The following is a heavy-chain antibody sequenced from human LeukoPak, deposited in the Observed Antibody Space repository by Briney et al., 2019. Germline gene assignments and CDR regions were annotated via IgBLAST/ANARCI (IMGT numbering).Heavy chain of an antibody. D-gene: IGHD6-19*01. CDR3: AKEGGIAVAGTISDFDY. V-gene: IGHV3-23*01. J-gene: IGHJ4*02. CDR2: ISGSGGST. CDR1: GFTFSSYA. Sequence: PGGSLRLSRAASGFTFSSYAMSWVRHAPGQGLEWVSAISGSGGSTYYADSVKGRFTISRDNSKNTRYLQMNSLRAEDTAVYYCAKEGGIAVAGTISDFDYWGQGTLVTVSS.